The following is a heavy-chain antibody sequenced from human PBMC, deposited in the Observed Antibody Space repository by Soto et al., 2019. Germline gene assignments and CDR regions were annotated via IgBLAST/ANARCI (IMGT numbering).Heavy chain of an antibody. D-gene: IGHD3-22*01. Sequence: EVQLVESGGGLVKPGGSLRLSCAASGFTFSSYSMNWVRQAPGKGLEWVSSISSSSSYIYYADSVKGRFTISRDNAKNSLYLQMSGLRAEDTAVYYCASHPRDSSGYWYYFVYWGQGTLVTVSS. CDR3: ASHPRDSSGYWYYFVY. V-gene: IGHV3-21*01. CDR1: GFTFSSYS. J-gene: IGHJ4*02. CDR2: ISSSSSYI.